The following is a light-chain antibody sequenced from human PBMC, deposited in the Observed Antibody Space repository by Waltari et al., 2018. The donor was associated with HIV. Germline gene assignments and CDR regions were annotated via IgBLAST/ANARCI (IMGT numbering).Light chain of an antibody. CDR3: QVWDSSSDAYV. V-gene: IGLV3-21*04. J-gene: IGLJ1*01. Sequence: SYVLAQPPSVSVAPGKTSRIPCGGNNIGSKRAHWYQHKPGQALVVVIYYDRSRPSGIPERFSGSNSGNTATLTVSRGEAGDEADYYCQVWDSSSDAYVFGTGTKVTVL. CDR2: YDR. CDR1: NIGSKR.